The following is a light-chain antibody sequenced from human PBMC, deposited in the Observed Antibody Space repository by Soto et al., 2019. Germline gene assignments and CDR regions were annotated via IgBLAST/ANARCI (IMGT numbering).Light chain of an antibody. CDR1: QDISSY. CDR3: QQLSSSPLT. CDR2: ATS. V-gene: IGKV1-9*01. Sequence: IQLTQSPSSLSASVGDRVTVTCRASQDISSYLAWYQQKPGNAPKLLIYATSTLQSGVASSFSGSGSGTDFALTISSVQHEDFATYYWQQLSSSPLTFGGGTNVEIK. J-gene: IGKJ4*01.